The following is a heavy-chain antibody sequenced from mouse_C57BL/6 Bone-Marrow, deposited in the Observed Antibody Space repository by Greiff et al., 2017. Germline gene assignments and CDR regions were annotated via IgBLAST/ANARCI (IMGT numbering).Heavy chain of an antibody. J-gene: IGHJ1*03. CDR2: ISDGGSYT. CDR3: ASVYLGSFDV. Sequence: EVMLVESGGGLVKPGGSLKLSCAASGFSFSSYAMSWVRQTPEKRLEWVATISDGGSYTYYPDNVKGRFTISRDNAKNNLYLQMSHLKSEDTAMYYWASVYLGSFDVWGTGTTVTVSS. V-gene: IGHV5-4*03. D-gene: IGHD2-3*01. CDR1: GFSFSSYA.